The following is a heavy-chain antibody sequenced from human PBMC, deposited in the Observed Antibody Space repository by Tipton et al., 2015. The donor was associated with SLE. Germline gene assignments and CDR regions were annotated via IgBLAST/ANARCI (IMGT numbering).Heavy chain of an antibody. D-gene: IGHD4-17*01. Sequence: LRLSCTVSGGSISTYYWSWIRQPPGKGLEWIGYVHNSGGSNYNPSLKSRITFSVDTSKNQVSLKLTSVTAADTALYYCVRYMTKVTPYNYYGLDVWGQGTTVIVPS. J-gene: IGHJ6*02. CDR2: VHNSGGS. CDR3: VRYMTKVTPYNYYGLDV. V-gene: IGHV4-59*08. CDR1: GGSISTYY.